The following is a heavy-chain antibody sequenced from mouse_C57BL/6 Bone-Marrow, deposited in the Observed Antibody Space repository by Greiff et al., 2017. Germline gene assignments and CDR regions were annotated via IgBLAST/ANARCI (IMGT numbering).Heavy chain of an antibody. CDR2: IDPSDSYT. V-gene: IGHV1-50*01. CDR3: ARENYYGSSYWFAY. D-gene: IGHD1-1*01. CDR1: GYTFTSYW. J-gene: IGHJ3*01. Sequence: VQLQQPGAELVKPGASVKLSCKASGYTFTSYWMQWVKQRPGQGLEWIGEIDPSDSYTNYNQKFKGKAPLTVDTSSSTAYMQLSSLTSEDSAVYYCARENYYGSSYWFAYWGQGTLVTVSA.